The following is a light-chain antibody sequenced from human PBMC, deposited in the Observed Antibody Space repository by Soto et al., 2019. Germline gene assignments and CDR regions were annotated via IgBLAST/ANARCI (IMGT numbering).Light chain of an antibody. CDR2: GAS. CDR1: QSVSSN. CDR3: QQYNNWPPT. Sequence: EIVMTQSPATLSVSPGERATLSCRASQSVSSNLAWYQQKPGQAPRLLIYGASTRATGIPARFSGSGSGTEFTLTISSLQSEDFGVYHCQQYNNWPPTFGQGTKVEIK. V-gene: IGKV3-15*01. J-gene: IGKJ1*01.